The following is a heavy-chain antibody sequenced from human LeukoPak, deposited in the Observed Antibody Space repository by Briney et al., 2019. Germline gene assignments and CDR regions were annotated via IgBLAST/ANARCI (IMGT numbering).Heavy chain of an antibody. V-gene: IGHV5-51*01. D-gene: IGHD1-26*01. J-gene: IGHJ4*02. CDR2: IYPGDSDT. CDR3: ARSAARGGSYPQFDY. CDR1: GYSFTSYW. Sequence: GESLKISCKGSGYSFTSYWIGWVRQMPGKGLEWMGIIYPGDSDTRYSPSFQGQVTISADKSISTAYLQWSSLKASDTAMYYCARSAARGGSYPQFDYWGQGTLVTVSS.